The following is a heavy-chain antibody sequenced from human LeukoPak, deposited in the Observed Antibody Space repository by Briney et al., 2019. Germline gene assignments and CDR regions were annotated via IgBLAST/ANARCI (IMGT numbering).Heavy chain of an antibody. CDR3: AHTVTPRYFQF. CDR2: ISSSSSYI. J-gene: IGHJ1*01. D-gene: IGHD4-17*01. Sequence: TGGSLRLSCAASGFTFSNYSMAWVRQAPGKGLEWVSFISSSSSYIYYADSVKGRFTISRDNAKNSLYLQMNSLRTEDTALYYCAHTVTPRYFQFWGQGTLVTVSS. CDR1: GFTFSNYS. V-gene: IGHV3-21*01.